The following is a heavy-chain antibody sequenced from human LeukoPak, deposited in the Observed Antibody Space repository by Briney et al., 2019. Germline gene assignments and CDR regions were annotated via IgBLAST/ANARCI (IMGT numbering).Heavy chain of an antibody. Sequence: GASVKVSCKASGYTFTSYGFSWVRQAPGQGLEWVGWISAYNGNTNYAQKFQGRVTMATDTFTNTAYMELRSLRSDDTAVYYCARDPTVYCSSTSCLYNWFDPWGQGTLVTVSS. V-gene: IGHV1-18*01. D-gene: IGHD2-2*01. CDR2: ISAYNGNT. CDR1: GYTFTSYG. CDR3: ARDPTVYCSSTSCLYNWFDP. J-gene: IGHJ5*02.